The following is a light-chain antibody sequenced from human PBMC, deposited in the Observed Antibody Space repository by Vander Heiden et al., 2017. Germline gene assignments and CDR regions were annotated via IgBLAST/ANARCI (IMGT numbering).Light chain of an antibody. CDR2: DVS. CDR3: SSYSGSSTV. Sequence: SALTQPASVSGSPGQSVTISCTGTSSDIGGYNYVSWYEQHPCKAPKVIIYDVSKRPSGVSNRFSGSKSGNTASLTISGLQAEDEADYYCSSYSGSSTVFGGGTKLTVL. J-gene: IGLJ2*01. V-gene: IGLV2-14*03. CDR1: SSDIGGYNY.